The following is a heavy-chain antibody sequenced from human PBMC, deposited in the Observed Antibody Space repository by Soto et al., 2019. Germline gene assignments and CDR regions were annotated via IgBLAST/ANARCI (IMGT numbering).Heavy chain of an antibody. CDR3: ARQQGPYYYYGMDV. CDR1: GGTFSSYA. Sequence: ASVKVSCKASGGTFSSYAISWVRQAPGQGLEWMGGIIPIFGTANYAQKFQGRVTITADESTSTAYMELSSLRSEDTAVYYCARQQGPYYYYGMDVWGQGTTVTVSS. V-gene: IGHV1-69*13. D-gene: IGHD6-13*01. J-gene: IGHJ6*02. CDR2: IIPIFGTA.